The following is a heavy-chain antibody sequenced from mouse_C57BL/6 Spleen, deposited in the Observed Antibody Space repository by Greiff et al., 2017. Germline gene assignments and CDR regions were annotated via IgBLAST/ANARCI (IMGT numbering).Heavy chain of an antibody. D-gene: IGHD3-2*02. CDR1: GYTFTSYG. Sequence: VQLQQSGAELARPGASVKLSCKASGYTFTSYGISWVQQRTGKGLEWIGEIYPRSGNTYYNEKFKGKATLTADKSSSTVYMELRRLTSEDSAVYFGARSGESSGYFDYWGQGTTLTVSS. CDR3: ARSGESSGYFDY. CDR2: IYPRSGNT. J-gene: IGHJ2*01. V-gene: IGHV1-81*01.